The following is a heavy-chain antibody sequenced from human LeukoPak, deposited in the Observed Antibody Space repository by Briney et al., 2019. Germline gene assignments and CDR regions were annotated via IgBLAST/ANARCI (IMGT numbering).Heavy chain of an antibody. CDR3: ARDPRGATKGFDY. CDR1: GFTFSSYG. CDR2: IWYDGSNK. V-gene: IGHV3-33*01. Sequence: GGSLRLSCAASGFTFSSYGMHWVRQAPGKGLEWVAVIWYDGSNKYYADSVEGRFTISRDNSKNTLYLQMNSLRAEDTAVYYCARDPRGATKGFDYWGQGTLVTVSS. J-gene: IGHJ4*02. D-gene: IGHD1-26*01.